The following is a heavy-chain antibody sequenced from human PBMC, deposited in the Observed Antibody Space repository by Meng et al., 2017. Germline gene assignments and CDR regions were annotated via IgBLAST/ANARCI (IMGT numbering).Heavy chain of an antibody. CDR1: GFTFGDYA. D-gene: IGHD1-14*01. J-gene: IGHJ3*01. CDR2: VRSKTYGGTT. V-gene: IGHV3-49*03. Sequence: GGSLRLSCTTSGFTFGDYAMSWFRQAPGEGLEWVGFVRSKTYGGTTEYAASVKGRFTISRDESARIAYLQMNSLKTEDTAVYYCTRDGIAFDCWGQGTMVTVSS. CDR3: TRDGIAFDC.